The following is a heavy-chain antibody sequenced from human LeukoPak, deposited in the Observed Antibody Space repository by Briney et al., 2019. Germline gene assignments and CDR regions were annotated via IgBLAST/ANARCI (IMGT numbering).Heavy chain of an antibody. CDR2: MNPNSGHT. V-gene: IGHV1-8*02. CDR1: GGTFSSHA. Sequence: ASVKVSCKASGGTFSSHAINWVRQAPGQGLEWMGWMNPNSGHTGYAQKFQGRVTMTGNTSISTAYMELSSLTSDDTAVYYCAREDYYGSGSFSNWFDPWGQGTLVTVSS. D-gene: IGHD3-10*01. CDR3: AREDYYGSGSFSNWFDP. J-gene: IGHJ5*02.